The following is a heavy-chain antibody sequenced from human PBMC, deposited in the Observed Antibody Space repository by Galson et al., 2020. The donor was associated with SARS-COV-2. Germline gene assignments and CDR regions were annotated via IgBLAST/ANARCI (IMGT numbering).Heavy chain of an antibody. CDR2: IWYDGSNK. D-gene: IGHD2-2*01. J-gene: IGHJ5*02. CDR1: GFTFSSHA. Sequence: GESLKISCAASGFTFSSHAMHWARQAPGKGPEWVAVIWYDGSNKYYGDSVKGRFSVSRDNSKNTVYLEMNTLRAEDTAIYYCARGSEGYCSSVSCYPINGFDPWGQGTLVTVSS. CDR3: ARGSEGYCSSVSCYPINGFDP. V-gene: IGHV3-33*01.